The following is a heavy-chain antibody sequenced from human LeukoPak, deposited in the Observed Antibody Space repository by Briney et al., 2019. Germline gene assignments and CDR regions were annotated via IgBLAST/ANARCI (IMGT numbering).Heavy chain of an antibody. V-gene: IGHV4-4*09. Sequence: SETLSLTCTVSGGSISSYYWSWIRQPPGKGLGWIGYLYTSGSTNYNPALKSRVTISVDTSKNQFSLKLSSVTAADTAVYYCARRSFGYDFWSGQAFDYWGQGTLVTVSS. CDR1: GGSISSYY. CDR3: ARRSFGYDFWSGQAFDY. J-gene: IGHJ4*02. D-gene: IGHD3-3*01. CDR2: LYTSGST.